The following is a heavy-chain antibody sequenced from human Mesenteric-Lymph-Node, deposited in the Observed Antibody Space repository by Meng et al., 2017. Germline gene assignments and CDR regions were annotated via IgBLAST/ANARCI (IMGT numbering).Heavy chain of an antibody. CDR2: INHSGST. Sequence: LSAPLSLTCAVCGGSFSIHYCNWIRQPPGKGLEWIGEINHSGSTNYNPSLKSRVTISVDTSKNQLSLKVTSVTAADTAVYYCARGGTMVRGVIILPRDYWGQGTLVTVSS. V-gene: IGHV4-34*01. D-gene: IGHD3-10*01. CDR1: GGSFSIHY. CDR3: ARGGTMVRGVIILPRDY. J-gene: IGHJ4*02.